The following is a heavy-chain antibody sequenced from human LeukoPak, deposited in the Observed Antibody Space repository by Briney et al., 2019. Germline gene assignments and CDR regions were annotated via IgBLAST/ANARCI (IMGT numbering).Heavy chain of an antibody. D-gene: IGHD2-21*01. V-gene: IGHV3-23*01. CDR3: AKNVV. CDR2: ITNNGDTT. CDR1: GFTFSSYV. Sequence: QPGGSLRLSCAASGFTFSSYVMSWVRQTPGKGLEWVSSITNNGDTTNYADSVKGRFTLSRDNSKNSLSLQMNSLRAEDTPVYYCAKNVVWGQGTLVTVSS. J-gene: IGHJ4*02.